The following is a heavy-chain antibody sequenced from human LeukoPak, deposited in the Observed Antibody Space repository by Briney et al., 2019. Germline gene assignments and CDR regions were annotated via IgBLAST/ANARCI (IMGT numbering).Heavy chain of an antibody. CDR3: ARARGFGELLDY. CDR1: GYTFTGYY. Sequence: ASVKVSCKASGYTFTGYYMHWVRQAPGQGLEWMGWISAYNGNTNYAQKLQGRVTMTTDTSTSTAYMELRSLRSDDTAVYYCARARGFGELLDYWGQGTLVTVSS. V-gene: IGHV1-18*04. CDR2: ISAYNGNT. D-gene: IGHD3-10*01. J-gene: IGHJ4*02.